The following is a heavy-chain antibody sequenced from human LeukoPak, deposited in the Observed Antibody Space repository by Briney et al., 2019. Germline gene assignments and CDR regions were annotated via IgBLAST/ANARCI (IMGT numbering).Heavy chain of an antibody. V-gene: IGHV1-18*01. CDR1: GGTFSSYA. CDR3: ARDREIAAAGTPDAFDI. CDR2: ISAYNGNT. Sequence: ASVKVSCKASGGTFSSYAISWVRQAPGQGLEWMGWISAYNGNTNYAQKLQGRVTMTTDTSTSTAYMELRSLRSDDTAVYYCARDREIAAAGTPDAFDIWGQGTMVTVSS. J-gene: IGHJ3*02. D-gene: IGHD6-13*01.